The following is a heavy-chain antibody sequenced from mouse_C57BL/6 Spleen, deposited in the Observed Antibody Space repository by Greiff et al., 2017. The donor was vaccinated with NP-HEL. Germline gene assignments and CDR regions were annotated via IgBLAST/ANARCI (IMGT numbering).Heavy chain of an antibody. CDR3: ARSLNYYGSLYAMDY. V-gene: IGHV1-53*01. CDR2: INPSNGGT. D-gene: IGHD1-1*01. Sequence: VQLQQSGAELVKPGASVKISCKASGYAFSSYWMNWVKQRPGQGLEWIGNINPSNGGTNYNEKFKSKATLTVDKSSSTAYMQLSSLTSEDSAVYYCARSLNYYGSLYAMDYWGQGTSVTVSS. J-gene: IGHJ4*01. CDR1: GYAFSSYW.